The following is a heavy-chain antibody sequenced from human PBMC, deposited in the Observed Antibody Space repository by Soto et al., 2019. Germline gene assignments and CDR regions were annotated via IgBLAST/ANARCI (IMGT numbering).Heavy chain of an antibody. V-gene: IGHV3-23*01. CDR2: ISGSGGST. CDR3: ARTMGSSSWYRVLDY. CDR1: GFTFSSYA. Sequence: GGSLRLSCAASGFTFSSYAMSWVRQAPGKGLEWVSAISGSGGSTYYADSVKGRFTISGDNAKNTLYLQMNSLRAEDTAVYYCARTMGSSSWYRVLDYWGQGTLVTVSS. D-gene: IGHD6-13*01. J-gene: IGHJ4*02.